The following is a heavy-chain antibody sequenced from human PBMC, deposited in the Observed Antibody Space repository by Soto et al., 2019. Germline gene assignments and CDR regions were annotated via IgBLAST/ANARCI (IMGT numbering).Heavy chain of an antibody. CDR2: ISAYNGNT. D-gene: IGHD3-9*01. CDR1: GYTFTSYG. J-gene: IGHJ4*02. V-gene: IGHV1-18*01. CDR3: ARDHPYYDIFTGYAPDY. Sequence: QVQLVQSGAEVKKPGASVKVSCKASGYTFTSYGISWVRQAPGQGLEWMGWISAYNGNTNYAQKLQGRVTMTTDTTTSTAYMELRSLRSDDTAVYYCARDHPYYDIFTGYAPDYWGQGTLVTVSS.